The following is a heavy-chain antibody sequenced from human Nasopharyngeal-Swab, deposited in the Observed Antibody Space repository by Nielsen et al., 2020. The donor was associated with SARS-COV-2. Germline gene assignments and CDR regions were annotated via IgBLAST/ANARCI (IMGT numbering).Heavy chain of an antibody. D-gene: IGHD6-19*01. CDR2: IYSDGST. J-gene: IGHJ6*03. CDR3: ARVSSGWDHHYYYMDV. CDR1: GFTVNTNY. V-gene: IGHV3-53*04. Sequence: GESLKISCAASGFTVNTNYMSWVRQAPGKGLEWVSIIYSDGSTYYAGSVKGRFTISRHNSNNTLHLQMNSLRGEDTAVYYCARVSSGWDHHYYYMDVWGKGTTVTVSS.